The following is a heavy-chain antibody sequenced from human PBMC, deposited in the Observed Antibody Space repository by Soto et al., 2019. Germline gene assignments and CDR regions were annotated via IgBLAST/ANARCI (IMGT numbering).Heavy chain of an antibody. D-gene: IGHD3-10*01. CDR2: IKHDGSDK. Sequence: EEQLVESGGGLVQPGGSLRLSCAVSGFSFNTYWMNWVRQAPGKGLEWVAKIKHDGSDKYYVDSVKGRFTISRDNAKNSLYLPMNSLRVDDTAVYYCARSASGTFDVWGQGTMVTVSS. J-gene: IGHJ3*01. V-gene: IGHV3-7*04. CDR3: ARSASGTFDV. CDR1: GFSFNTYW.